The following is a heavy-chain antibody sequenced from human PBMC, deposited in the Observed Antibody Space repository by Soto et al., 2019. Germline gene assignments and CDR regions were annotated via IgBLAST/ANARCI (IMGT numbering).Heavy chain of an antibody. V-gene: IGHV3-23*01. CDR2: ISGTGDST. Sequence: EAQLLESGGGLVQPGGSLRLSCAASGFTFRSYPMSWVRQAPGKGLEWVSAISGTGDSTYYAESVKGRFIISRDNSKNTLFLQMNSRRVEDTAVYYCAKDPYASAGATGPYAMDVWGQGTTVTVSS. J-gene: IGHJ6*02. D-gene: IGHD6-13*01. CDR1: GFTFRSYP. CDR3: AKDPYASAGATGPYAMDV.